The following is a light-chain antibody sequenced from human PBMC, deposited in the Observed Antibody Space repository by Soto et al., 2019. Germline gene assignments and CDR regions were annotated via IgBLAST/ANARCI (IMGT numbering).Light chain of an antibody. CDR2: AAS. Sequence: SQLTQSPSSLSASVGDRVTIPRRARQGIKGYLAWYQQKPGKAPKLLVYAASTLQSGVPSRFSGSGSVTDFNLTISSLQPEDFATYDCQHLGSYLITFGQGTRLDI. CDR3: QHLGSYLIT. V-gene: IGKV1-9*01. J-gene: IGKJ5*01. CDR1: QGIKGY.